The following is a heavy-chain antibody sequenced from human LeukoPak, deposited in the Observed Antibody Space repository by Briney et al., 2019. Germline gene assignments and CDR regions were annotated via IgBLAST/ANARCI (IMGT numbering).Heavy chain of an antibody. J-gene: IGHJ4*02. CDR1: GGTFSSHG. D-gene: IGHD6-19*01. Sequence: RASVKVSCKASGGTFSSHGFSWVRQAPGQGPEWMGGIIPIFGAANYAQKFQGRVTITADKSTSTAYMELSSLRSEDTAVYYCARELAVAGSVVAYWGQGTLVTVSS. CDR2: IIPIFGAA. V-gene: IGHV1-69*06. CDR3: ARELAVAGSVVAY.